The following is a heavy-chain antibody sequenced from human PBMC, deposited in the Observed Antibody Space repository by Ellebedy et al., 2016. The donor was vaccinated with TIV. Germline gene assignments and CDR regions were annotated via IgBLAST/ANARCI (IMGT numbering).Heavy chain of an antibody. D-gene: IGHD6-19*01. CDR3: TRETNPSPGAVAGTGFDC. Sequence: PGGSLRLSCAASGFTFNTYGMHWVRQAPGKGLEWVAFKRFDGRNEYNGVSVKGRFFISRDVSKNTLFLQMNRLRAEDTAMYYCTRETNPSPGAVAGTGFDCWGQGALVIVSS. CDR1: GFTFNTYG. J-gene: IGHJ4*02. CDR2: KRFDGRNE. V-gene: IGHV3-30*02.